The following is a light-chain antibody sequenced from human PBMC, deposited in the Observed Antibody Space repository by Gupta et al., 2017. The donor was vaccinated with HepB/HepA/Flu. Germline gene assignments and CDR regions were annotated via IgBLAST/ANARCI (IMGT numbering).Light chain of an antibody. V-gene: IGKV2-28*01. CDR3: IQTLQTPPT. Sequence: DIVMTQSPLSLSVTPGEPASISCGSSHSLLHVSGYNFLDWYLQKPGQSPRLLIYLNSSRASGVPDRFSGSGSGTNFTLKISGVEAEDVGTYYCIQTLQTPPTFGQGTKVDIK. CDR2: LNS. CDR1: HSLLHVSGYNF. J-gene: IGKJ1*01.